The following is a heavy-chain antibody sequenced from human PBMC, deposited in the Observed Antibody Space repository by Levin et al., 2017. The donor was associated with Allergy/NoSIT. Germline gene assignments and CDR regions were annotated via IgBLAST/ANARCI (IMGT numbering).Heavy chain of an antibody. V-gene: IGHV4-39*01. Sequence: SETLSLTCTVSGGSISSSSYYWGWIRQPPGKGLEWIGSIYYSGSTYYNPSLKSRVTISVDTSKNQFSLKLSSVTAADTAVYYCARHSPSGMDVWGQGTTVTVSS. CDR3: ARHSPSGMDV. CDR1: GGSISSSSYY. CDR2: IYYSGST. J-gene: IGHJ6*02.